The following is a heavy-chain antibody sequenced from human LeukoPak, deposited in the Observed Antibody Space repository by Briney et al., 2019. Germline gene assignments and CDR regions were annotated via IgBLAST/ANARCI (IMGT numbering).Heavy chain of an antibody. J-gene: IGHJ4*02. CDR1: GYTFTSYD. V-gene: IGHV1-8*01. D-gene: IGHD1-1*01. CDR2: MNPNSGNT. Sequence: ASVKVSCKASGYTFTSYDINWVRQATGQGLEWMGWMNPNSGNTGYAQKFQGRVTMTRDTSISTAYMELSRLRSDDTAVYYCARAPPWNDVHWGQGTLVTVSS. CDR3: ARAPPWNDVH.